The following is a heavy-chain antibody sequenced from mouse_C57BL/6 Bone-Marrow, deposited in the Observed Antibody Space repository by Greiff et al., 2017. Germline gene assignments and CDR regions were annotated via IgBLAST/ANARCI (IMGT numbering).Heavy chain of an antibody. V-gene: IGHV1-54*01. CDR1: GYAFTNYL. CDR3: ARWEVVGERYFDV. Sequence: VQLQQSGAELVRPGTSVKVSCKASGYAFTNYLFEWVKQRPGQGLEWIGVINPGSGGTNYNEKFKGKATLTADKSSSTAYMQLSSLSSEDSAVYCCARWEVVGERYFDVWGEGTTVTVSS. D-gene: IGHD1-1*01. CDR2: INPGSGGT. J-gene: IGHJ1*01.